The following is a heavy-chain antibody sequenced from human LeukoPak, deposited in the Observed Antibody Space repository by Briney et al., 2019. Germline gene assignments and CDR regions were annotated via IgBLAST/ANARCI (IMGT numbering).Heavy chain of an antibody. CDR3: ARCLVVLGVTFYFDY. D-gene: IGHD2-15*01. Sequence: ASVKVSCKASGGTFSSYGINWVRQAPGQGLEWMGGIIPISGTANYAQKFQGRVTITTDESTTTAYMDLSSLRSVATAVYYCARCLVVLGVTFYFDYWGEGTLVTVSS. CDR2: IIPISGTA. J-gene: IGHJ4*02. CDR1: GGTFSSYG. V-gene: IGHV1-69*05.